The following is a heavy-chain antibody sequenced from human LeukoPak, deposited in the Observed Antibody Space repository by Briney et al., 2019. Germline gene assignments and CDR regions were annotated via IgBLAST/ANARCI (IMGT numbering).Heavy chain of an antibody. CDR2: ISYDGSNK. CDR3: ATAREDYGDYPYCYGMDV. Sequence: GRSLRLSCAASGFTFSSYGMHWVRQAPGKGLEWVAVISYDGSNKYYADSVKGRFTISRDNSKNTLYLQMNSLRAEDTAVYYCATAREDYGDYPYCYGMDVWGQGTTVTVSS. V-gene: IGHV3-30*03. J-gene: IGHJ6*02. CDR1: GFTFSSYG. D-gene: IGHD4-17*01.